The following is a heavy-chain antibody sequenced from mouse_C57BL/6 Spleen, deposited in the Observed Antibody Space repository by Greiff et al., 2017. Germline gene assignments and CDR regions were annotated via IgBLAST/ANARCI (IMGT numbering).Heavy chain of an antibody. D-gene: IGHD1-1*01. J-gene: IGHJ2*01. V-gene: IGHV1-82*01. CDR1: GYAFSSSW. CDR3: ARGGVVATGYFGY. CDR2: IYPGDGDT. Sequence: QVQLQQPGPELVKPGASVKISCKASGYAFSSSWMNWVKQRPGQGLEWIGRIYPGDGDTNYNGKFKGKATLTADKSSSTAYMQLSSLPSADSAVYCGARGGVVATGYFGYGGQGTTLTGSS.